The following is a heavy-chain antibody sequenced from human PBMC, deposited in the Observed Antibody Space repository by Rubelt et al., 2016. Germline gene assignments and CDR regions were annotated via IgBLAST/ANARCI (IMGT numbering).Heavy chain of an antibody. V-gene: IGHV4-34*01. CDR3: ARALAAAGPFDY. J-gene: IGHJ4*02. Sequence: QVQLQQWGAGLLKPSETLSLTCAVYGGSFSGYYWSWIRQPPGKGLEWIGEINHSGSTNYNPSLKSRVTISLDTSKNQFSLKLSSVTAADTAVYYCARALAAAGPFDYWGQGTLVTVSS. D-gene: IGHD6-13*01. CDR2: INHSGST. CDR1: GGSFSGYY.